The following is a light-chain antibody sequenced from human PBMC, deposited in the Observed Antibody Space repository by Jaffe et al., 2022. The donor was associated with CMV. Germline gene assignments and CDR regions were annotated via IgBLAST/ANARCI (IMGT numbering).Light chain of an antibody. CDR3: QQSYSTRLT. Sequence: DIQMTQSPSSLSASVGDRVTITCRASQSISSYLNWYQQKPGKAPKLLIYATSSLQSGVPSRFSGSGSGTDFTLTISVLQPEDFGTYYCQQSYSTRLTFGGGTKVEIK. V-gene: IGKV1-39*01. CDR1: QSISSY. CDR2: ATS. J-gene: IGKJ4*01.